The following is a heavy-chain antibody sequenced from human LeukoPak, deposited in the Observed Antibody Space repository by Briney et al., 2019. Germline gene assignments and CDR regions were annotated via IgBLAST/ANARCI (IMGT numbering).Heavy chain of an antibody. D-gene: IGHD3-22*01. V-gene: IGHV3-74*01. CDR3: ARAPSEIGGYYPEYSPH. J-gene: IGHJ1*01. Sequence: GGSLRLSCSASGFTFSSSWMHWVRQAPGKGLVWVSRINSDGNNRNYADSVKGRFTISRDNAKNTLSLQMNSLRAEDTGVYYCARAPSEIGGYYPEYSPHSGQGTLVTVSS. CDR2: INSDGNNR. CDR1: GFTFSSSW.